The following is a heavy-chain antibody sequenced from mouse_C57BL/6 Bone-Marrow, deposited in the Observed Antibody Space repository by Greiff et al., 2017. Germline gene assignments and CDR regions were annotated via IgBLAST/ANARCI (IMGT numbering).Heavy chain of an antibody. CDR3: ARNDSLPRVCFYD. V-gene: IGHV1-12*01. CDR2: IYPGNGDT. CDR1: GYTFTSYS. Sequence: QVQLQQPGAELVRPGASVKMSCKASGYTFTSYSMHWVKQTPRQGLEWIGAIYPGNGDTHYNQKFKGKATLTVDKASSTAYMQLSSLTSDDSAVYYCARNDSLPRVCFYDWGPGTTVTVSA. D-gene: IGHD3-2*01. J-gene: IGHJ1*01.